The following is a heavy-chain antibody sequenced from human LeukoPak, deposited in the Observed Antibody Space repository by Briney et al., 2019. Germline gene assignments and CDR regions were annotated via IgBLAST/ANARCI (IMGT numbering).Heavy chain of an antibody. D-gene: IGHD7-27*01. J-gene: IGHJ4*02. CDR2: IKQDGSEK. CDR1: GFTFSSYW. V-gene: IGHV3-7*03. Sequence: GGPLRLSCAASGFTFSSYWMIWVRQAPGKGREWVANIKQDGSEKYYVDSVKGRFTISRDNAKNSLYLQMNSLRAEDTAVYYCARDQGLGDFDYWGQGTLVTVSS. CDR3: ARDQGLGDFDY.